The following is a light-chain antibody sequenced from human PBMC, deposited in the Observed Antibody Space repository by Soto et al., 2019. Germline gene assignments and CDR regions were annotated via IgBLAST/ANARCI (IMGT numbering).Light chain of an antibody. V-gene: IGLV3-9*01. J-gene: IGLJ3*02. CDR3: QVWDSSAWV. Sequence: SYDLTQPLSVSVALGQTATISCGGNNIGSKDEHWYQQTTGQAPVLVIYRDRNRPSGIPERFSGSNSGNTATLTISTVQAEDEADYYCQVWDSSAWVFGGGTQLTVL. CDR1: NIGSKD. CDR2: RDR.